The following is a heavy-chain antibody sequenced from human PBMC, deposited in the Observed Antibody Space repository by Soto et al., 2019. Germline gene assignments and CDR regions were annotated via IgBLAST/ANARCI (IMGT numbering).Heavy chain of an antibody. V-gene: IGHV1-69*01. CDR1: GGTFSSYA. D-gene: IGHD2-2*02. CDR2: IIPIFGTA. J-gene: IGHJ6*02. CDR3: ARWGGYCSSTSCYTGDYYYYGMDV. Sequence: QVQLVQSGAEVKKPGSSVKVSCKASGGTFSSYAISWVRQAPGQGLEWMGGIIPIFGTANYAQKFQGRVTITADESTRTAYMELSSLRSEDTAVYYCARWGGYCSSTSCYTGDYYYYGMDVWGQGTTVTVSS.